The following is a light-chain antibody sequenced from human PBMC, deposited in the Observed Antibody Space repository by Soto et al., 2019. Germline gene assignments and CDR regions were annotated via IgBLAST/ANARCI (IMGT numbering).Light chain of an antibody. J-gene: IGLJ1*01. Sequence: QSVLTQAACVSVSPGQSITISCTGTSSDIGGYDYVSWYQHHPGKAPRLMIYEVRNRPSGVSNRFSGSKSGNTASLTISGLQTEDEADYYCSSYTSNNTPVFGTGTKV. V-gene: IGLV2-14*01. CDR2: EVR. CDR3: SSYTSNNTPV. CDR1: SSDIGGYDY.